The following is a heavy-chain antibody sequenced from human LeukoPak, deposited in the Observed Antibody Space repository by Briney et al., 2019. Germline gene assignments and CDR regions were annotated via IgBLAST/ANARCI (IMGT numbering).Heavy chain of an antibody. CDR2: IIPIFGTA. CDR3: AREYCGGDCYSNWFDP. V-gene: IGHV1-69*05. CDR1: GYTFTSYY. Sequence: SVKVSCKASGYTFTSYYMHWVRQAPGQGLEWMGGIIPIFGTANYAQKFQGRVTITTDETTSTAYMELSSLRSEDTAVYYCAREYCGGDCYSNWFDPWGQGTLVTVSS. J-gene: IGHJ5*02. D-gene: IGHD2-21*02.